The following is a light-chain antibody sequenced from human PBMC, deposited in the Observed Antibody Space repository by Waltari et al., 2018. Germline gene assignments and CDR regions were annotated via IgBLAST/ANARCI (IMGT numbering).Light chain of an antibody. CDR1: STDVGSYNY. Sequence: QSALTQPASVSGSPGQSITIACPGTSTDVGSYNYVSGYQQYPGKAPQLIIYDVTQRPSGISTRFSGSKSGNTASLTISGLQAEDEADYFCNSHSTTTPVVFGGGTKVTVL. J-gene: IGLJ2*01. V-gene: IGLV2-14*03. CDR2: DVT. CDR3: NSHSTTTPVV.